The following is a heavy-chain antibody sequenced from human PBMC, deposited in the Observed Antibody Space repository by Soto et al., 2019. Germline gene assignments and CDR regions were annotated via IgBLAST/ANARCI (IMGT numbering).Heavy chain of an antibody. CDR2: IYYSGST. CDR1: GGSISSSSYY. V-gene: IGHV4-39*01. D-gene: IGHD6-6*01. J-gene: IGHJ4*02. Sequence: SETLSLTCPVSGGSISSSSYYWGWIRQPPGKGLEWIGSIYYSGSTYYNPSLKSRVTISVDTSKNQFSLKLSSVTAADTAVYYCARYSSSSHYWGQGTLVTVSS. CDR3: ARYSSSSHY.